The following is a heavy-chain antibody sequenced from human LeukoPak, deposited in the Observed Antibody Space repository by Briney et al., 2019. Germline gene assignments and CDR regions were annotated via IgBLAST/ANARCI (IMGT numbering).Heavy chain of an antibody. V-gene: IGHV3-30-3*01. CDR2: ISYDGSNK. CDR3: ARGPGAAEHAFDI. J-gene: IGHJ3*02. CDR1: GFTFSSYA. Sequence: GGSLRLSCAASGFTFSSYAMHWVRQAPGKGLEWVAVISYDGSNKYYADSVKGRFTISRDNSKNTLYLQMNSLRAEDTAVYYCARGPGAAEHAFDIWGHGTMVTVSS. D-gene: IGHD6-25*01.